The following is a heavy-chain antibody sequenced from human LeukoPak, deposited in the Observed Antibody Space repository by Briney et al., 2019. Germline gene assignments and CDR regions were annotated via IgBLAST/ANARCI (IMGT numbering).Heavy chain of an antibody. D-gene: IGHD1-26*01. CDR1: GVSITNYY. Sequence: SETLSLTCTVSGVSITNYYWAWIRQPAGKGREWIRRMYISGSTNYNPSLKSRVTISIDKANNQFSLKLRSVTAADTAVYYCARDYLVGAPLDSWGQGTQVTVSS. CDR2: MYISGST. J-gene: IGHJ4*02. V-gene: IGHV4-4*07. CDR3: ARDYLVGAPLDS.